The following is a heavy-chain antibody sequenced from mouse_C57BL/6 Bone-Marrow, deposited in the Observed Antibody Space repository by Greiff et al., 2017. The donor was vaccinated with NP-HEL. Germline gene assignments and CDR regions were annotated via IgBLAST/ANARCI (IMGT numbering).Heavy chain of an antibody. CDR2: IDPENGDT. J-gene: IGHJ3*01. Sequence: VQLQQSGAELVRPGASVKLSCTASGFNIKDDYMHWVKQRPEQGLEWIGWIDPENGDTEYASKFQGKATITADTSSNPAYLQLSSLTSEDTAVYYCTPEGAWVAYWGQETLVSVSP. CDR3: TPEGAWVAY. CDR1: GFNIKDDY. V-gene: IGHV14-4*01.